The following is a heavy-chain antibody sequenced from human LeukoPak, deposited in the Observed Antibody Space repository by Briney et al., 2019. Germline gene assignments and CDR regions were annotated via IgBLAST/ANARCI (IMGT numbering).Heavy chain of an antibody. D-gene: IGHD3-22*01. V-gene: IGHV4-59*01. CDR2: IYDSWST. CDR3: ASLTTADAFDM. J-gene: IGHJ3*02. CDR1: GGSISSYY. Sequence: SETLSLTCTVSGGSISSYYWSWIRQPPGKGLEGIGYIYDSWSTNYNPSLKSRVTISVDTSKNQFSLKLSSVTAADTAVFYCASLTTADAFDMWGQGTMVTVSS.